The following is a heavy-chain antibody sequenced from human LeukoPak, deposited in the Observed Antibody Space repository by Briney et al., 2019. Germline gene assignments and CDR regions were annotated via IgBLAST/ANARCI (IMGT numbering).Heavy chain of an antibody. Sequence: ASVKVSCKASGYPFSTYGLSWVRQATGRGLEWMGWISADNGDTNYAQNLQGRVTMTTDTSTSTAYMELRSLRTDDTAVYYCARVHSSGWYGSDYWGQGTLVTVSS. CDR2: ISADNGDT. J-gene: IGHJ4*02. CDR3: ARVHSSGWYGSDY. CDR1: GYPFSTYG. D-gene: IGHD6-19*01. V-gene: IGHV1-18*01.